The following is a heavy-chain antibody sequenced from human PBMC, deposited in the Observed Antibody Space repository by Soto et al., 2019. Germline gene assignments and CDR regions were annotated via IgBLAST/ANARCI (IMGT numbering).Heavy chain of an antibody. Sequence: QVQLVQSGAEVKKPGASVKVSCKASGYTFTSYGISWVRQAPGQGLEWMGWISAYNGNTNYAQKLQGRVTMTTDTSPSTAYIELRSMRSDDTAVYYCARDNPYCSGRFFCTRTSEYGMDVWGQGTTVNVSS. CDR1: GYTFTSYG. J-gene: IGHJ6*02. D-gene: IGHD2-15*01. CDR2: ISAYNGNT. V-gene: IGHV1-18*01. CDR3: ARDNPYCSGRFFCTRTSEYGMDV.